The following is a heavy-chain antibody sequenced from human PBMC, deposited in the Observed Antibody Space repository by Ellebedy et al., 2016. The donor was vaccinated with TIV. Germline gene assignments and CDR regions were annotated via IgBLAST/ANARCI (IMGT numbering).Heavy chain of an antibody. J-gene: IGHJ4*02. D-gene: IGHD1-26*01. CDR3: ASGDKWELLN. Sequence: AASVKVFCKASGGTFSSYAITWVRQAPGQGLEWMGRIIPILGIANYAQNFQGRVTITADKSTSTAYMELSSLRSEDTAVYYCASGDKWELLNWGQGTLVTVSS. CDR1: GGTFSSYA. CDR2: IIPILGIA. V-gene: IGHV1-69*04.